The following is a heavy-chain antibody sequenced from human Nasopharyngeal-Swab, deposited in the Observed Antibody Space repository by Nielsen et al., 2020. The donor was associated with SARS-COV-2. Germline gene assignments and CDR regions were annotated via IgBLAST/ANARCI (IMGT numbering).Heavy chain of an antibody. J-gene: IGHJ6*03. Sequence: SETLSLTCTVSGGSISSNNYYWGWIRQPPGKGLEWIGTIYYSGTTYYNPSLKSRVTISVDTSKNQFSLNLRSVTAADTAVYYCARVSDFGDYYYYYYMDVWGKGTTVTVSS. V-gene: IGHV4-39*07. D-gene: IGHD3-16*01. CDR2: IYYSGTT. CDR3: ARVSDFGDYYYYYYMDV. CDR1: GGSISSNNYY.